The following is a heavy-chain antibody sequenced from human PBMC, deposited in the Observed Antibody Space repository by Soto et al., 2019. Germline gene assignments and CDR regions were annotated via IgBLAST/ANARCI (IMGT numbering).Heavy chain of an antibody. D-gene: IGHD6-6*01. J-gene: IGHJ4*02. CDR1: GVSISSYY. V-gene: IGHV4-59*01. CDR3: AAPPRY. CDR2: IYYSGST. Sequence: PSETLSLTCTVSGVSISSYYWSWIRQPPGKGLEWIGYIYYSGSTNYNPSLKSRVTISVDTSKNQFSLKLSSVTAADTAVYYCAAPPRYWGQGTLVTVSS.